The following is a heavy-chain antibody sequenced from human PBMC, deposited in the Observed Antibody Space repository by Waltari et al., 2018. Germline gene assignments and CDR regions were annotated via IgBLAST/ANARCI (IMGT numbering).Heavy chain of an antibody. J-gene: IGHJ4*02. CDR1: GYSFTSYW. Sequence: EVQLVQSGAEVKKPGESLKISCKGSGYSFTSYWIGWVRQMPGKGLEWMGIIYPGDSDTRYSPSFQGQVTISADKSISTAYLQWSSLKASDTAMYYCASPYCSGGSCSSSLDYWGQGTLVTVSS. CDR3: ASPYCSGGSCSSSLDY. CDR2: IYPGDSDT. V-gene: IGHV5-51*01. D-gene: IGHD2-15*01.